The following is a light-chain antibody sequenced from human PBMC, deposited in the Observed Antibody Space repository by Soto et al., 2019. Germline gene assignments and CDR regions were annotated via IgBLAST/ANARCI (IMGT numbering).Light chain of an antibody. CDR3: QQYENLPT. J-gene: IGKJ5*01. V-gene: IGKV1-33*01. CDR2: DAS. CDR1: QDVGNY. Sequence: IQMTQSPSSLSASVGDRVTITCQASQDVGNYLNWFQQKSGKAPKLLISDASKLETGVPSRFSGGGSGTHFTFTISSLQPEDIAIYYCQQYENLPTFGQGTRLAIK.